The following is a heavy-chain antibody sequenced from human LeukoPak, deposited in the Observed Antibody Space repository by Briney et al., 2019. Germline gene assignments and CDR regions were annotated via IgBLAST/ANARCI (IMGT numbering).Heavy chain of an antibody. CDR1: GFTFSSYS. J-gene: IGHJ3*02. CDR2: ITSSSSPI. V-gene: IGHV3-48*01. CDR3: AREWDAFDI. Sequence: GGSLRLSCAASGFTFSSYSMNWVRQAPGKGLEWVLYITSSSSPIYYADSVKDRFTISRDNVKNSLFLQMNSLRAEDTAVYYCAREWDAFDIWGQGTMVTVSS.